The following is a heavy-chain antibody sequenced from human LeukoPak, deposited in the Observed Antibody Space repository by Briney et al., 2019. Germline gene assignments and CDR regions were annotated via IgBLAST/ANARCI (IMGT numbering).Heavy chain of an antibody. CDR3: AKPRGLRIYDTLDY. J-gene: IGHJ4*02. CDR1: GFTFSSYA. CDR2: ISGSGGST. D-gene: IGHD3-22*01. V-gene: IGHV3-23*01. Sequence: GGSLRLSCAASGFTFSSYAMSWVRQAPGKGLEWVSPISGSGGSTYYADSVKGRFTISRDNSKNTLYLQMNSLRAEDTAVYYCAKPRGLRIYDTLDYWGQGTLVTVSS.